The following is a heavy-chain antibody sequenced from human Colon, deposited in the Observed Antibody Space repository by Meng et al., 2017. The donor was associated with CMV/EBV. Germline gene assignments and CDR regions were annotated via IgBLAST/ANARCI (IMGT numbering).Heavy chain of an antibody. CDR3: ARRPHRATRGMDV. J-gene: IGHJ6*02. V-gene: IGHV1-69*10. Sequence: KAYGGTFSSYAISWVRQAPGQGLEWMGGIIPILGIANYAQKFQGRVTITADKSTSTAYMELSSLRSEDTAVYYCARRPHRATRGMDVWGQGTTVTVSS. D-gene: IGHD1-1*01. CDR1: GGTFSSYA. CDR2: IIPILGIA.